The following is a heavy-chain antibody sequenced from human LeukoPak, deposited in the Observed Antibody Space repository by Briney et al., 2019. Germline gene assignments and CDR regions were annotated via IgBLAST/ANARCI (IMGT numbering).Heavy chain of an antibody. CDR3: ARDYGDYAPYSDAFDI. Sequence: PGGSLRLSCAASGFTFSDYYMSWIRQAPGKGLGWVSYISSSGSTIYYADSVKGRFTISRDNAKNSLYLQMNSLRAEDTAVYYCARDYGDYAPYSDAFDIWGQGTMVTVSS. CDR1: GFTFSDYY. V-gene: IGHV3-11*01. D-gene: IGHD4-17*01. J-gene: IGHJ3*02. CDR2: ISSSGSTI.